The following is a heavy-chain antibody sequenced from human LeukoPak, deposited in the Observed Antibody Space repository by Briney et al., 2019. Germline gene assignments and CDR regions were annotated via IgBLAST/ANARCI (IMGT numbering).Heavy chain of an antibody. Sequence: GGSLRLSCAASGFTFSSYSMNWVRQAPGKGLEWVSSISSSSSYIYYADSVKGRFTISRDNAKNSLYLQMNSLRAEDTAVYHCAREGGVVVPYYFDYWGQGTLVTVSS. V-gene: IGHV3-21*01. CDR2: ISSSSSYI. CDR1: GFTFSSYS. D-gene: IGHD2-15*01. J-gene: IGHJ4*02. CDR3: AREGGVVVPYYFDY.